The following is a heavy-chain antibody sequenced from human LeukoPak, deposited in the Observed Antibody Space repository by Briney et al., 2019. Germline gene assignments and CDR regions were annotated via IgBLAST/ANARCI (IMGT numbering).Heavy chain of an antibody. Sequence: AGESLRLSCVASGFTFSNYAMSWVRQAPGKGLEWVSAIRDSGANIYYADSVKGRFTISRDNSKNTLFLQMNSLRAEDTAVYYCAKDSPYDYVWGSSIDYWGQGTLVTVSS. CDR3: AKDSPYDYVWGSSIDY. D-gene: IGHD3-16*01. CDR2: IRDSGANI. V-gene: IGHV3-23*01. J-gene: IGHJ4*02. CDR1: GFTFSNYA.